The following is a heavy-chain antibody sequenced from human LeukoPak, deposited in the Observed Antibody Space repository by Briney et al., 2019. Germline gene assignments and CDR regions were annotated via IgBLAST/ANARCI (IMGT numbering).Heavy chain of an antibody. D-gene: IGHD3-16*02. CDR2: IIISSSYI. J-gene: IGHJ4*02. V-gene: IGHV3-21*01. Sequence: GSLRLSCEASGVTFSSYIISCGRQTPGEGVEWGSSIIISSSYIYYAESVKGGVTISRDNAKNSLCLQMNSMRGEDTAVYYCARVAMEAVMELRLGELSFSEYWGQGNPVTASS. CDR1: GVTFSSYI. CDR3: ARVAMEAVMELRLGELSFSEY.